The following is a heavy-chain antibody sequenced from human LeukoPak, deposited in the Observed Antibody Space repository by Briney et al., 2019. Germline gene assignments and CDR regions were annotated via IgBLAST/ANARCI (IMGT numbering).Heavy chain of an antibody. D-gene: IGHD5-18*01. CDR1: GFTFSSHG. CDR3: AATRGAMVRPRLYY. V-gene: IGHV3-30*02. Sequence: PGGSLRLSCAASGFTFSSHGMHWVRQAPGKGLEWVAFIRYDGSNKYYADSVKGRFTISRDNSKNTLYLQMNSLRAEDTAVYYCAATRGAMVRPRLYYWGQGTLVTVSS. CDR2: IRYDGSNK. J-gene: IGHJ4*02.